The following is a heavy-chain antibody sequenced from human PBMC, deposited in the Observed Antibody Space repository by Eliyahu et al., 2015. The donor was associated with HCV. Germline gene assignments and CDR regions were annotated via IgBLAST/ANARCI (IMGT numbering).Heavy chain of an antibody. D-gene: IGHD3-3*01. V-gene: IGHV1-69*04. CDR3: ARGEKGSGYYRPYYYYGMDV. CDR1: AGXFSSYA. J-gene: IGHJ6*02. CDR2: IIPILGIA. Sequence: QVQLVQSGAEVKKPGSSVKVSCKASAGXFSSYAISXVRQAPGQGLEWMGRIIPILGIANYAQKFQGRVTITADKSTSTAYMELSSLRSEDTAVYYCARGEKGSGYYRPYYYYGMDVWGQGTTVTVSS.